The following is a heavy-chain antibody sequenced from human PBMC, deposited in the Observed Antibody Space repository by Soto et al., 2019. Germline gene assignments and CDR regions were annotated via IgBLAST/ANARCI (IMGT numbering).Heavy chain of an antibody. D-gene: IGHD4-17*01. CDR3: ARASDYGDYATVYYFDY. CDR2: INPSGGST. CDR1: GYTFTSYY. Sequence: ASVKVSCKASGYTFTSYYMHWVRQAPGQGLEWMGIINPSGGSTSYAQKFQGRVTMTRDTSTSTVYMELCSLRSEDTAVYYCARASDYGDYATVYYFDYWGQGTLVTVSS. V-gene: IGHV1-46*03. J-gene: IGHJ4*02.